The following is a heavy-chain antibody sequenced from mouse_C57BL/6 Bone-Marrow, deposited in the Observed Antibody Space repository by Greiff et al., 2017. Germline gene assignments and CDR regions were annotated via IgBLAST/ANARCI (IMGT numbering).Heavy chain of an antibody. CDR1: GFTFSSYG. CDR2: ISSGGSYT. CDR3: AREYSKDY. D-gene: IGHD2-5*01. Sequence: EVQLVESGGDLVKPGGSLKLSCAASGFTFSSYGMSWVRQTPDKRLEWVATISSGGSYTYYPDSVKGRFTISRDNAKNTRYLQMSSLKSEDTAMYDCAREYSKDYWGQGTTLTVSS. V-gene: IGHV5-6*01. J-gene: IGHJ2*01.